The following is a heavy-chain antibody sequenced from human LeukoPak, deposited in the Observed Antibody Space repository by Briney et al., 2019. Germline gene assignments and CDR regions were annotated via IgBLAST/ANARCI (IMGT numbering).Heavy chain of an antibody. CDR1: GGFIRDSRYY. J-gene: IGHJ4*02. Sequence: SETLSLTCTVSGGFIRDSRYYWGWIPQPPGKGLEWIGSVFYSGRNYYNSSLQSRVTISVDTSKNQFSLRLSSVTPADTAIYYCARLSNDYGDYEGHYWGQGTLVTVSS. V-gene: IGHV4-39*01. D-gene: IGHD4-17*01. CDR3: ARLSNDYGDYEGHY. CDR2: VFYSGRN.